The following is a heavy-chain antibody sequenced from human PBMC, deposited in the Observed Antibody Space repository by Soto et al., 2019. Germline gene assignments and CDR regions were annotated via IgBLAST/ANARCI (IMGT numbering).Heavy chain of an antibody. CDR1: GFTFSSYG. V-gene: IGHV3-33*01. CDR2: IWYDGSNK. Sequence: QVQLVESGGGVVQPGRSLRLSCAASGFTFSSYGMHWVRQAPGKGLEWVPVIWYDGSNKYYADSVKGRFTISRDNSKNTLYLQMNSLRAEDAAVYYCARAAAAGTFHYYYGMDVWGQGTTVTVSS. D-gene: IGHD6-13*01. J-gene: IGHJ6*02. CDR3: ARAAAAGTFHYYYGMDV.